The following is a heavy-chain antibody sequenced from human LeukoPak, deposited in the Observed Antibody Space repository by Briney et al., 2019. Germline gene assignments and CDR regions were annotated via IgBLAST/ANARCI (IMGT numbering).Heavy chain of an antibody. J-gene: IGHJ5*02. CDR3: ARRPYSGSPNWFDP. CDR2: INLGDSDT. CDR1: GHSFTNHW. Sequence: GGALQISCEVSGHSFTNHWIGWVRQLPGKGLEGMGIINLGDSDTKYSPSFQGQVTISLDKSISTAYLQWRSLKASDTAMYYCARRPYSGSPNWFDPWGQGTLVTVSS. V-gene: IGHV5-51*01. D-gene: IGHD1-26*01.